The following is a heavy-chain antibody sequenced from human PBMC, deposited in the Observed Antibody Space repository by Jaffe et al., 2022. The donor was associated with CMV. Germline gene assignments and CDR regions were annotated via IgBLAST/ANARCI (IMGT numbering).Heavy chain of an antibody. J-gene: IGHJ4*02. Sequence: QVQLQESGPGLVKPSETLSLTCTVSGGSISSYYWSWIRQPPGKGLEWIGYIYYSGSTNYNPSLKSRVTISVDTSKNQFSLKLSSVTAADTAVYYCARHEGEGGYYFDYWGQGTLVTVSS. CDR2: IYYSGST. CDR1: GGSISSYY. V-gene: IGHV4-59*08. D-gene: IGHD3-16*01. CDR3: ARHEGEGGYYFDY.